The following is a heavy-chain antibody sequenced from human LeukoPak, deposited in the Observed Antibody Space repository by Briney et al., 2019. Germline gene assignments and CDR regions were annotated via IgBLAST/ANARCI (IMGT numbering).Heavy chain of an antibody. CDR2: IYPGDSDT. J-gene: IGHJ5*02. Sequence: GESLKISXKGSGYSFTSYWIGWVRQMPGKGREWMGIIYPGDSDTRYSPSFQGQVTISADKSISTAYLQWSSLKASDTAMYYCARDSSGYRNWFDPWGQGTLVTVSS. CDR3: ARDSSGYRNWFDP. CDR1: GYSFTSYW. D-gene: IGHD3-22*01. V-gene: IGHV5-51*01.